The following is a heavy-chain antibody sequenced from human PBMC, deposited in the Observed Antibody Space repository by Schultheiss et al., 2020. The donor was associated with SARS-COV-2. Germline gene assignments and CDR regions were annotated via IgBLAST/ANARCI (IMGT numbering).Heavy chain of an antibody. J-gene: IGHJ6*02. D-gene: IGHD1-1*01. CDR3: ARDPGHDWTDEGNYYGLDV. Sequence: GGSLRLSCAASGFAVSRYSMNWVRQAPGKGLEWLSYIGSSKNIIYYADSVKGRFTIARDDCQNTLFLQLNSLRVEDTAVYFCARDPGHDWTDEGNYYGLDVWGQGTTVTVSS. CDR2: IGSSKNII. V-gene: IGHV3-48*01. CDR1: GFAVSRYS.